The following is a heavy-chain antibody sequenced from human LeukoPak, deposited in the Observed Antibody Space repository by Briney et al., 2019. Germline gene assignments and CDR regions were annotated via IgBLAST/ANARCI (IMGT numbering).Heavy chain of an antibody. J-gene: IGHJ6*02. D-gene: IGHD3-10*01. CDR2: MNPNSGNT. V-gene: IGHV1-8*02. Sequence: ASVKVSCKASGYTFTSYGINWVRQATGQGLEWMGWMNPNSGNTGYAQKFQGRVTMTRSTSISTAYMELSSLRSEDTAVYYCARSGSMVRGAYYYYGMDVWGQGTTVTVSS. CDR3: ARSGSMVRGAYYYYGMDV. CDR1: GYTFTSYG.